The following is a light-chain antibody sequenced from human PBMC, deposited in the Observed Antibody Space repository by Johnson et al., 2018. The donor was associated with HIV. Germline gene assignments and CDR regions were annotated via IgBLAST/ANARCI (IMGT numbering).Light chain of an antibody. J-gene: IGLJ1*01. CDR1: SSNIGNNY. CDR2: ENN. V-gene: IGLV1-51*02. Sequence: QSVLTQPPSVSAAPGQKVTISCSGSSSNIGNNYVSWYQQLPGTAPKLLIYENNKRPSGIPDRFSGSKSGTSATLGITGLQTGDEADYYCGTWDSSLSALFGTGTKDTVL. CDR3: GTWDSSLSAL.